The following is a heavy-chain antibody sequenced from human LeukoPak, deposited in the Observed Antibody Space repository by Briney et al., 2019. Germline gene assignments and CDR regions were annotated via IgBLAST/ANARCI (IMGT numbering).Heavy chain of an antibody. CDR3: ARFYYYDILTGYYGGDYFDY. CDR2: IYYSGST. Sequence: PSQTLSLTCTVSGGSISSGGYYWSWIRQHPGKGLEWIGYIYYSGSTYYNPSLKSRVTISVDTSKNQFSLKLSSVTAADTAVYYSARFYYYDILTGYYGGDYFDYWGQGTLVTVSS. V-gene: IGHV4-31*03. D-gene: IGHD3-9*01. J-gene: IGHJ4*02. CDR1: GGSISSGGYY.